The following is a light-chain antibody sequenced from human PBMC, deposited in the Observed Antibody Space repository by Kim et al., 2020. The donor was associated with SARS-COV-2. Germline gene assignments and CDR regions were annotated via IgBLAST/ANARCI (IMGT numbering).Light chain of an antibody. CDR3: QQYSITPWT. Sequence: ATINCNSSQNVLNTSNNKNYLTWYQQKSGQPPNQLIYWASTREFGVPDRFSGSGSGTNFTLTISSLQAEDVAVYYCQQYSITPWTFGQGTKVDIK. CDR2: WAS. V-gene: IGKV4-1*01. CDR1: QNVLNTSNNKNY. J-gene: IGKJ1*01.